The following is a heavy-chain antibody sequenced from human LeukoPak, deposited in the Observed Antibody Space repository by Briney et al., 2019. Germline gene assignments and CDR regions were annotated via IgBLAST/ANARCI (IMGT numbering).Heavy chain of an antibody. CDR1: GFTFSSYG. D-gene: IGHD3-22*01. Sequence: PGGSLRLSCAASGFTFSSYGMHWVRQSPGKGLEWVAVIWYDGSSKYYADSVKGRFTISRDNSKNTLYLQMNSLRAEDTAVYYCAKVRLPYDSSGYYEAAPPDYWGQGTLVTVSS. V-gene: IGHV3-33*06. CDR2: IWYDGSSK. J-gene: IGHJ4*02. CDR3: AKVRLPYDSSGYYEAAPPDY.